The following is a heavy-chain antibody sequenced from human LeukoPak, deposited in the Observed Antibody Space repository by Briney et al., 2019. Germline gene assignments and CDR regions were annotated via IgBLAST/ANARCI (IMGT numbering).Heavy chain of an antibody. Sequence: SVKASCKASGGTFSSYAISWVRQAPGQGLEWMGGIIPIFGTANYAQKFQGRVTITADESTSTAYMELSSLRSEDTAVYYCARVKEGYGAYYFDYWGQGTLVTVSS. V-gene: IGHV1-69*13. D-gene: IGHD4-17*01. CDR2: IIPIFGTA. CDR1: GGTFSSYA. J-gene: IGHJ4*02. CDR3: ARVKEGYGAYYFDY.